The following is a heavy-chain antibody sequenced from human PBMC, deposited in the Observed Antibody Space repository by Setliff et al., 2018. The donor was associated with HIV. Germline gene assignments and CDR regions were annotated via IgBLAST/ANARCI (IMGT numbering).Heavy chain of an antibody. D-gene: IGHD3-9*01. CDR1: GAPVSSGRYY. Sequence: SETLSLTCSVSGAPVSSGRYYWGWIRQPPGKGLEWIATIHYTGSTNYNPSLKSRVTMSVDTSKNQFSLKLSSVTAADTAVYYCARETRGYYDILTGLYYFDYWGQGTLVTVSS. CDR3: ARETRGYYDILTGLYYFDY. J-gene: IGHJ4*02. V-gene: IGHV4-39*07. CDR2: IHYTGST.